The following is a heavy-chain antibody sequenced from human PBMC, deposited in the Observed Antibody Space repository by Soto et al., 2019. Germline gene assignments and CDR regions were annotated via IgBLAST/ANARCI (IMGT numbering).Heavy chain of an antibody. J-gene: IGHJ3*02. CDR1: GYSFSSYD. V-gene: IGHV1-8*01. D-gene: IGHD1-26*01. CDR3: ARGLREASDI. CDR2: MDPKSKKT. Sequence: QVQLVQSGAEVKKPGASVKVSCKASGYSFSSYDINWVRLATGQGLEWMGWMDPKSKKTGYAQKFQGRVTMTSNTSISTAYMELSSPKSEATAVYYCARGLREASDIWGQGTMVTVSS.